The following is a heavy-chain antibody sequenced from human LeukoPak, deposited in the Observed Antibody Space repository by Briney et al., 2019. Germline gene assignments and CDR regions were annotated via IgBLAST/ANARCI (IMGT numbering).Heavy chain of an antibody. CDR3: AREGDTAMVYYYYYYMDV. D-gene: IGHD5-18*01. CDR2: ISSSGSTI. J-gene: IGHJ6*03. V-gene: IGHV3-48*03. CDR1: GFTFSSYE. Sequence: GGSLRLSCAASGFTFSSYEMNWVRQAPGKGLEWVSYISSSGSTIYYADSVKGRFTISRDNSKNTLYLQMNSLRAEDTAVYYCAREGDTAMVYYYYYYMDVWGKGTTVTISS.